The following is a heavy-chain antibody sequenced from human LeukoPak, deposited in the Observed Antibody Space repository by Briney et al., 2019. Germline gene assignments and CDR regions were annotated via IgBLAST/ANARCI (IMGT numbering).Heavy chain of an antibody. CDR3: ARWLGWDIVLMVYALDY. CDR1: GYTFTGYY. D-gene: IGHD2-8*01. V-gene: IGHV1-2*02. J-gene: IGHJ4*02. Sequence: GASVKVSCKASGYTFTGYYMHWVRQAPGQGLEWMGWINPNSGGTNYAQKFQGRVTMTRGTSISTAYMELSRLRSDETAVYYCARWLGWDIVLMVYALDYWGQGTLVTVSS. CDR2: INPNSGGT.